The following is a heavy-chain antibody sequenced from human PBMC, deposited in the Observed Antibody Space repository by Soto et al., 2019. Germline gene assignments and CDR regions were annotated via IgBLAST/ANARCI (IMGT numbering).Heavy chain of an antibody. V-gene: IGHV5-51*01. CDR3: ARGATLLRYFDWQSTYYGMDV. CDR1: GYSFTSYW. CDR2: IYPGDSDT. D-gene: IGHD3-9*01. Sequence: PGESLKISCKGSGYSFTSYWIGWVRQMPGKGLEWMGIIYPGDSDTRYSPSFQGQVTISADKSISTAYLQWSSLKASDTAMYYCARGATLLRYFDWQSTYYGMDVWGQGTTVTVSS. J-gene: IGHJ6*02.